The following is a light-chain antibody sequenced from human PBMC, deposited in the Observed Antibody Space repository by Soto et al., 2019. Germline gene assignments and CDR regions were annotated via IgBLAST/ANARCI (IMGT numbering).Light chain of an antibody. V-gene: IGLV1-40*01. CDR1: SSNIGAGYD. CDR2: GNS. Sequence: QSVLTQPPSVSGAPGQRVTISCTGSSSNIGAGYDVHWYQQLPGTAPKLLIYGNSNRPSGVPDRFSGSKSGTSASLAITGLQAEDEADYYCQAYDSSPRVSGVFGGGTQVTVL. J-gene: IGLJ2*01. CDR3: QAYDSSPRVSGV.